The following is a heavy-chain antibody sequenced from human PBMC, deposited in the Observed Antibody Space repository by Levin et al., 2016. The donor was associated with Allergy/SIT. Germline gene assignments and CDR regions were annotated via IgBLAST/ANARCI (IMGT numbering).Heavy chain of an antibody. D-gene: IGHD2-15*01. J-gene: IGHJ6*02. CDR1: GYTFTSYY. CDR3: ARDQGVVATTPGPYYYFAMDV. V-gene: IGHV1-46*01. Sequence: ASVKVSCKASGYTFTSYYIHWVRQAPGQGLEWMGIINPRDGSARYAQKFQGRVTMTRDTSTSTVYMDLSSLRSDDTAVYYCARDQGVVATTPGPYYYFAMDVWGQGTTVTVS. CDR2: INPRDGSA.